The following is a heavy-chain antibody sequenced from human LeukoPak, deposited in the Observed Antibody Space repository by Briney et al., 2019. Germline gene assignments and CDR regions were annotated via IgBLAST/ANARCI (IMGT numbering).Heavy chain of an antibody. J-gene: IGHJ4*02. CDR2: ISYDGSNK. CDR3: ARGAIAVAGIGY. V-gene: IGHV3-30*03. Sequence: GGSLRLSCAASGFTFSSYGMHWVRQAPGKGLEWVAVISYDGSNKYYADSVKGRFTISRDNAKNSLYLQMNSLRAEDTAVYYCARGAIAVAGIGYWGQGTLVTVSS. CDR1: GFTFSSYG. D-gene: IGHD6-19*01.